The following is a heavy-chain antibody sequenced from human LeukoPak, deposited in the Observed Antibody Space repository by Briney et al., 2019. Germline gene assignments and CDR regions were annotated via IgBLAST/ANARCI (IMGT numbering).Heavy chain of an antibody. CDR3: ARAVGMMTSRYDY. CDR2: INPSGGST. J-gene: IGHJ4*02. Sequence: GASVKVSCKASGYTFSSYYMHWVRQAPGQGLEWMGIINPSGGSTSYAQKFQGRVTMTRDTSTSTVYMELSSLRSEDTAVHYCARAVGMMTSRYDYWGQGTLVTVSS. D-gene: IGHD3-16*01. V-gene: IGHV1-46*01. CDR1: GYTFSSYY.